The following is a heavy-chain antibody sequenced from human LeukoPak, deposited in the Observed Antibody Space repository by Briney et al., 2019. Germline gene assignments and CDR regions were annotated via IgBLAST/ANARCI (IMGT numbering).Heavy chain of an antibody. V-gene: IGHV3-49*04. J-gene: IGHJ4*02. CDR1: GFTFGDYA. D-gene: IGHD4-17*01. CDR2: IRSKAYGGTT. Sequence: GGSLRLSCTASGFTFGDYAMSWVRQAPGKGLEWVGFIRSKAYGGTTEYAASVKGRFTISRDDSKSIAYLQMNSLKTEDTAVYYCTATYGDYLGYWGQGTLVTVPS. CDR3: TATYGDYLGY.